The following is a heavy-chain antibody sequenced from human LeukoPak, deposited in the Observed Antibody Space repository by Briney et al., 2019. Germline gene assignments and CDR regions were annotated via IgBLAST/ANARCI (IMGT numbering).Heavy chain of an antibody. CDR3: ARVYYYYLDV. CDR1: GFTFDDYG. V-gene: IGHV3-20*04. CDR2: MNWNGGST. J-gene: IGHJ6*03. Sequence: GGSLRLSCAASGFTFDDYGMSWVRQAPGKGLEWVSGMNWNGGSTGYADSVKGRFTISRDNAKNSLYLQMNSLRAEDTAMYYCARVYYYYLDVWCKGTTVTVSS.